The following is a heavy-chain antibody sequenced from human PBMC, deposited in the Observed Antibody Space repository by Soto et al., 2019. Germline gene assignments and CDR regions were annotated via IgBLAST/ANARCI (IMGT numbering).Heavy chain of an antibody. CDR2: IYYSGST. CDR1: GGSISSYY. V-gene: IGHV4-59*01. D-gene: IGHD6-19*01. CDR3: ARGVAGTLDY. J-gene: IGHJ4*02. Sequence: QVQLQESGPGLVKPSETLSLTCTVSGGSISSYYWSWIRQPPRKGLEWIGYIYYSGSTNYNPSLKSRVTISVDTSKNQFSLKLSSVTAADTAVYYCARGVAGTLDYWGQGTLVTVSS.